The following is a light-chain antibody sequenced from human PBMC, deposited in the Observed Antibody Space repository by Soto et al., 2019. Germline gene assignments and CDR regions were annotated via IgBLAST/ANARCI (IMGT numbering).Light chain of an antibody. CDR3: QQYGRSRPMYT. Sequence: EIVLTQSPGTLSLSPGQRATLSCRASQSVSSSYLAWYQQKPGQAPSLLIYGASNRATGIPDRFSGSGSGTDFTLTISRLEPEDFAVYYCQQYGRSRPMYTFGQGTKLEIK. CDR1: QSVSSSY. V-gene: IGKV3-20*01. J-gene: IGKJ2*01. CDR2: GAS.